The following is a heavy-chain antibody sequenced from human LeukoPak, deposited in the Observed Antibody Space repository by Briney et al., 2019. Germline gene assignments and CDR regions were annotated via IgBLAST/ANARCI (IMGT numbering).Heavy chain of an antibody. V-gene: IGHV1-69*13. CDR2: IIPIFGTA. CDR3: ARVVDTAIPYFDS. D-gene: IGHD5-18*01. J-gene: IGHJ4*02. CDR1: GGTFSSYG. Sequence: SVKVSCRASGGTFSSYGISWVRQAPGQGLEWMGGIIPIFGTAHYAQKSQGRVTITADESTTTAYMELRSLRSEDTAVFYCARVVDTAIPYFDSWGQGTLVTVSS.